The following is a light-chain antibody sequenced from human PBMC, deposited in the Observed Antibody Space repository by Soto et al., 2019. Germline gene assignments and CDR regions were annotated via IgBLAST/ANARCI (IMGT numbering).Light chain of an antibody. Sequence: QSALTQPASVSGSPGQSITISCTGTSSDVGSYNFVSWHQQYPGQAPKLMIYAVSNRASGVPDRFSASKSGNTASLTISGLQAGDEADYYCSSFTTSSTYVFGTGTKVTVL. CDR1: SSDVGSYNF. V-gene: IGLV2-14*01. CDR3: SSFTTSSTYV. CDR2: AVS. J-gene: IGLJ1*01.